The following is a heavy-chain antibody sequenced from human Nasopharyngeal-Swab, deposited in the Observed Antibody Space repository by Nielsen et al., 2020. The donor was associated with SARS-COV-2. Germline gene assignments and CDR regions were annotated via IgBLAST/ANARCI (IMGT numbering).Heavy chain of an antibody. J-gene: IGHJ3*02. D-gene: IGHD3-9*01. CDR2: IYWDDDK. V-gene: IGHV2-5*02. CDR1: GFSLSTSGVG. Sequence: SGPTLVKPTQTLTLTCTFSGFSLSTSGVGVGWIRQPPGKALEWLALIYWDDDKRYSPSLKSRLTITKDTSKNQVVLTMTNMDPVDTATYYCAHSNFKSSPDYYDILTGYYNSDAFDIWGQGTMVTVSS. CDR3: AHSNFKSSPDYYDILTGYYNSDAFDI.